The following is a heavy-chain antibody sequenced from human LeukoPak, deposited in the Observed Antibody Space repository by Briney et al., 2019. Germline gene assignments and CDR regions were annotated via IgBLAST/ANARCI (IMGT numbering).Heavy chain of an antibody. J-gene: IGHJ2*01. D-gene: IGHD1-14*01. CDR2: VYSNGNT. Sequence: SETLSLTCTVSGGSIYNNYWTWIRQPPGKGQEWIGYVYSNGNTNYSPSLKSRVTMSIETSRSQFSLTVTSVTAADTAVYYCASGTFDGPLYGTYWYFHFWGRGTLVTVSS. CDR1: GGSIYNNY. CDR3: ASGTFDGPLYGTYWYFHF. V-gene: IGHV4-59*01.